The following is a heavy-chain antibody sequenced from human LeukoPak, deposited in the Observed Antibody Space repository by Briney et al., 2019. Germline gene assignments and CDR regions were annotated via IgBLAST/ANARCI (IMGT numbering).Heavy chain of an antibody. D-gene: IGHD6-13*01. CDR2: IYYSGST. J-gene: IGHJ4*02. Sequence: SETLSLTCTVSGYSISSGYYWGWIRQPPGRGLEWIGSIYYSGSTYYNPSLESRVIMSVDTSKNQFSLRLSSVTAADTAVYYCARGVYASSSDYWGQGTLVTVSS. CDR1: GYSISSGYY. CDR3: ARGVYASSSDY. V-gene: IGHV4-38-2*02.